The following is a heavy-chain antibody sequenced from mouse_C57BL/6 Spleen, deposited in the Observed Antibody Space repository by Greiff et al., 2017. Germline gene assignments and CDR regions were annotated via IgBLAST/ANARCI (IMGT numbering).Heavy chain of an antibody. Sequence: QVQLQQPGTELVKPGASVKLSCKASGYTFTSYWMHWVKQRPGQGLEWIGRIHPSDSDTNYNQKFKGKATLTVDKSSSTAYMQLSSLTSEDSAVYYCIIYYHIPGNYFDYWGQGTTLTVSS. D-gene: IGHD2-1*01. CDR1: GYTFTSYW. V-gene: IGHV1-74*01. CDR3: IIYYHIPGNYFDY. J-gene: IGHJ2*01. CDR2: IHPSDSDT.